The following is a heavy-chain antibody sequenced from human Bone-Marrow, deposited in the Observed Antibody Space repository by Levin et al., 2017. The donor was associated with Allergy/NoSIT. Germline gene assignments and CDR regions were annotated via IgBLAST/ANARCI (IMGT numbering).Heavy chain of an antibody. V-gene: IGHV3-23*01. J-gene: IGHJ4*02. CDR2: ISGSGGST. Sequence: GESLKISCAASGFTFSSYAMSWVRQAPGKGLEWVSAISGSGGSTYYADSVKGRFTISRDNSKNTLYLQMNSLRAEDTAVYYCAKQEQQLESSDDYWGQGTLVTVSS. D-gene: IGHD6-13*01. CDR1: GFTFSSYA. CDR3: AKQEQQLESSDDY.